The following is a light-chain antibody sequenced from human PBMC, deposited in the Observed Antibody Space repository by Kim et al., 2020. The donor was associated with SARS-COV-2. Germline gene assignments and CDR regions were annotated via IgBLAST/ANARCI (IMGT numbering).Light chain of an antibody. CDR1: SIDVGGYNY. J-gene: IGLJ1*01. V-gene: IGLV2-11*01. CDR3: CSYAGSYTLYV. CDR2: DVS. Sequence: SVTIYCTGTSIDVGGYNYVSWYQQHPGKAPKLMIYDVSKRPSGVPDRFSGSKSGNTASLTISGLQAEDEADYYCCSYAGSYTLYVFGTGTKVTVL.